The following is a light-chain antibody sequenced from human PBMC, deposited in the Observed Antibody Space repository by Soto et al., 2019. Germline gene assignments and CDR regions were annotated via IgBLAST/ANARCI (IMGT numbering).Light chain of an antibody. Sequence: EMVLTQSPGTLSLSPGERATLSCRASQSVSSSYLAWYQQKPGQAPRLLIYGASSRATGIPDRFSGSGSGTDFTLTISSLEPEDFGVYYCQQYGSSPGTFGQGTKLEIK. CDR3: QQYGSSPGT. V-gene: IGKV3-20*01. CDR1: QSVSSSY. CDR2: GAS. J-gene: IGKJ2*01.